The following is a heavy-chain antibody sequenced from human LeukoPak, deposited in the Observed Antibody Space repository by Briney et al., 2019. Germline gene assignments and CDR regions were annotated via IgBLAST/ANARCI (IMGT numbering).Heavy chain of an antibody. CDR2: ISSSGSTI. Sequence: GGSLRLSCAASGFTFSSYEMNWVRQAPGKGLEWVSYISSSGSTIYYADSVKGRFTISRDNSKNSLYLQMNSLRAEDTAVYYCARVMEYYYYYMDVWGKGTTVTISS. V-gene: IGHV3-48*03. CDR1: GFTFSSYE. D-gene: IGHD3-10*01. J-gene: IGHJ6*03. CDR3: ARVMEYYYYYMDV.